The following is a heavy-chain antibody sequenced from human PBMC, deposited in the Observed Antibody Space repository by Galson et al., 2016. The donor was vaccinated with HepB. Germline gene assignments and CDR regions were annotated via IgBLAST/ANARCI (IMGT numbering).Heavy chain of an antibody. CDR1: GFTFSSYT. D-gene: IGHD4-17*01. CDR2: ISSSTSTL. J-gene: IGHJ3*02. CDR3: ARDNYGDYVAGDAFDI. Sequence: SLRLSCAASGFTFSSYTMNWVRQAPGKGLEWVSYISSSTSTLYYADSVKGRFTISRDNAKHSLYLQMNSLRAEDTAVYYCARDNYGDYVAGDAFDIWGQGTLVTVSS. V-gene: IGHV3-48*01.